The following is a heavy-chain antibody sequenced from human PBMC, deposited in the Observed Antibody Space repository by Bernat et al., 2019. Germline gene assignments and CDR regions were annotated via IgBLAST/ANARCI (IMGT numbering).Heavy chain of an antibody. D-gene: IGHD6-13*01. J-gene: IGHJ4*02. V-gene: IGHV3-30*18. CDR2: ISYDENNK. CDR1: GFTFSSYG. Sequence: QVSVVESGGGVVQPLRSLRLYCEASGFTFSSYGMHWVRQAPGKGLEWVAVISYDENNKYYGDSVKGRFTISRDNSKNTLYLQMNSLRGEDTAVYYCAKGLAAAGQRGYFDYWGQGTLVTVS. CDR3: AKGLAAAGQRGYFDY.